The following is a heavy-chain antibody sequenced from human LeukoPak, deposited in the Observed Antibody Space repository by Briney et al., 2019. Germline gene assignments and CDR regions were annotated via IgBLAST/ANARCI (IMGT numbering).Heavy chain of an antibody. CDR2: ISGSGGST. V-gene: IGHV3-23*01. J-gene: IGHJ3*02. CDR3: ARKGWGFGPNDAFDI. CDR1: GFTFSSYA. Sequence: PGGSLRLSCAASGFTFSSYAMSWVRQAPGKGLEWVSAISGSGGSTYYADSVKGRFTISRDNAKNSLYLQMNSLRAEDTALYHCARKGWGFGPNDAFDIWGQGTLVIVSS. D-gene: IGHD3-10*01.